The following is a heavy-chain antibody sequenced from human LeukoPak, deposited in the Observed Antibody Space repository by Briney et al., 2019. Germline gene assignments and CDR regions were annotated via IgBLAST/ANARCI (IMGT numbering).Heavy chain of an antibody. CDR2: ISSSSYI. CDR3: ARVWVGANTEYFDY. D-gene: IGHD1-26*01. J-gene: IGHJ4*02. CDR1: GFTFSSYS. Sequence: GGSLRLSCAASGFTFSSYSMNWVRQAPGKGLEWVSSISSSSYIYYADSVKGRFTISRDNAKNSLYLQMNSLRAEDTAVYYCARVWVGANTEYFDYWGQGTLVTVSS. V-gene: IGHV3-21*01.